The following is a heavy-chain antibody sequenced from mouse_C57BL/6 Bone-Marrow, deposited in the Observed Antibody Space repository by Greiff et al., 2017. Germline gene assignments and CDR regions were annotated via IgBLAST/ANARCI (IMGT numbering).Heavy chain of an antibody. Sequence: QVQLQQSGAELVKPGASVKLSCKASGYTFTSYWMHWVKQRPGQGLEWIGMIHPNSGSTNYNEKFKSKATLTVDKSSSTAYMQLSSLTSEDSAVYYCGLYYYGSSYYAMDYWGQGTSVTVSS. CDR2: IHPNSGST. J-gene: IGHJ4*01. D-gene: IGHD1-1*01. CDR3: GLYYYGSSYYAMDY. V-gene: IGHV1-64*01. CDR1: GYTFTSYW.